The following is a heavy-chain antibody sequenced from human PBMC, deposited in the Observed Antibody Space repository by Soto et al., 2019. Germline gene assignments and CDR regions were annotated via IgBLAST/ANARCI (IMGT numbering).Heavy chain of an antibody. D-gene: IGHD3-22*01. CDR3: ARGDGDYYDGNGYLGRH. Sequence: EVQLVESGGGLVQPGGSLRLSCAASGFTFSSYWMHWVRQAPGKGLVWVSRIKSDGSGTYYADSVKGRLTISRDNAKNTLYLQTNSLRAEDTAVYYCARGDGDYYDGNGYLGRHWGQGTLVTVSS. CDR2: IKSDGSGT. J-gene: IGHJ4*02. CDR1: GFTFSSYW. V-gene: IGHV3-74*01.